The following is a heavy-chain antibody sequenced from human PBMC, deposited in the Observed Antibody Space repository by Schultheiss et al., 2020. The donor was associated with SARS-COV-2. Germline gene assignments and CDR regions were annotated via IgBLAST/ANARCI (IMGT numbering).Heavy chain of an antibody. CDR1: GGSISSGDYY. V-gene: IGHV4-30-4*01. D-gene: IGHD4-17*01. Sequence: SQTLSLTCTVSGGSISSGDYYWSWIRQPPGKGLEWIGYIYYSGSTYYNPSLKSRVTISVDTSKNQFSLRLSSVTAADTAVYYCASALMTTVTGFDYWGQGTLINVAT. CDR2: IYYSGST. CDR3: ASALMTTVTGFDY. J-gene: IGHJ4*02.